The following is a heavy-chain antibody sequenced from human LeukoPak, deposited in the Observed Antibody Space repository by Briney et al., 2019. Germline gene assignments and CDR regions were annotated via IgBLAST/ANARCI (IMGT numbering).Heavy chain of an antibody. CDR2: IIPIFGTA. CDR1: GYTFTGYY. J-gene: IGHJ4*02. V-gene: IGHV1-69*05. Sequence: ASVKVSCKASGYTFTGYYMHWVRQAPGQGLEWMGGIIPIFGTANYAQKFQGRVTITTDESKSTAYMELSSLRSEDTAVYYCARGVGGARLLFSFDYWGQETLVTVSS. D-gene: IGHD1-26*01. CDR3: ARGVGGARLLFSFDY.